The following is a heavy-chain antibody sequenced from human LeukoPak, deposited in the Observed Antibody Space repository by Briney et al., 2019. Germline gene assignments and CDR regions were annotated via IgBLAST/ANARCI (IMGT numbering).Heavy chain of an antibody. D-gene: IGHD2-21*02. CDR2: ISSSSSYI. J-gene: IGHJ4*02. CDR3: ARDPPAYCGGDCYSEY. CDR1: GLTFSSYS. V-gene: IGHV3-21*01. Sequence: GGSLRLSCAASGLTFSSYSMNWVRQAPGKGLEWVSSISSSSSYIYYADSVKGRFTISRDNAKNSLYLQMNSLRAEDTAVYYCARDPPAYCGGDCYSEYWGQGTLVTVSS.